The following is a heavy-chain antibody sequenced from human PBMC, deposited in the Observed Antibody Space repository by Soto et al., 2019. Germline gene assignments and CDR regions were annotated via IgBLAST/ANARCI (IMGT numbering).Heavy chain of an antibody. CDR2: IYDGGRT. CDR1: GGSISTVDYW. CDR3: ARGPSGDKVDS. J-gene: IGHJ4*02. D-gene: IGHD7-27*01. Sequence: QVQLQESGPGLVKPSQTLSLTCTVSGGSISTVDYWWSWIRQSPDMGLEWIGHIYDGGRTYNNPSLESRVTMSVDTSPSQPSLTLSSVSAADPAVYYCARGPSGDKVDSWGQGTLVTVSS. V-gene: IGHV4-30-4*01.